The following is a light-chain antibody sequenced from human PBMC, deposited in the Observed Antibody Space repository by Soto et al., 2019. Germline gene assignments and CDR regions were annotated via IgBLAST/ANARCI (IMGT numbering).Light chain of an antibody. CDR2: TAS. Sequence: EIQMTQTPSSRDRALVERVALTLQASQSISRWLAWYQQKPGKAPRLLISTASTLQSGVPSRFSGSGSGTEFTLIRSSLELEEFATNHCQQLKNYPRTFGQGTKVDIK. J-gene: IGKJ1*01. V-gene: IGKV1-9*01. CDR3: QQLKNYPRT. CDR1: QSISRW.